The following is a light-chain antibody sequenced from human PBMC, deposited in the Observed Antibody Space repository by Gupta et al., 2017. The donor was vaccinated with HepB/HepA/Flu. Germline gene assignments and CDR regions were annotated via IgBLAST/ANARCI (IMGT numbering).Light chain of an antibody. CDR1: RSTIGSNT. Sequence: QSVLTQPPSASGTPGQRVTISCSGSRSTIGSNTVNWYRQLPGTAPTLLIYDNNRRPSGVPDRFSGSKSGTSASLAISGLQSDDEADYYCASWDDSLNDYVFAAGTKVTVL. CDR2: DNN. V-gene: IGLV1-44*01. J-gene: IGLJ1*01. CDR3: ASWDDSLNDYV.